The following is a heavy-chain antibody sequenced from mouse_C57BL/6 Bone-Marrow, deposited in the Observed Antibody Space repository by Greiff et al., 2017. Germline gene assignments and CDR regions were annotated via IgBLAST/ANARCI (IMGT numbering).Heavy chain of an antibody. J-gene: IGHJ4*01. CDR2: IDPENGDT. CDR1: GFNIKDDY. V-gene: IGHV14-4*01. CDR3: TTHYSNFYAMDY. Sequence: VQLQQSGAELVRPGASVQLSCTASGFNIKDDYMHWVKQRPEQGLEWIGWIDPENGDTEYASKFQGKATITADTSSNTAYLQLSSLTSEDTAVYYCTTHYSNFYAMDYWGRGTSVTVSS. D-gene: IGHD2-5*01.